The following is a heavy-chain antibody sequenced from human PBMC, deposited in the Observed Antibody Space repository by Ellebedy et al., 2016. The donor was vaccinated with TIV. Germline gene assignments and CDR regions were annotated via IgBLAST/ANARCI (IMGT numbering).Heavy chain of an antibody. CDR3: TRTLRYCGGDCSFLFDF. Sequence: SGPTLVKPTETLTLTCTVSGFSLSNIIMGVSWFRQPPGKALEWLAHIFPNGEESYSTSLKRSLTIAKDTAKSQVVLTMSNMAPVDAATYYCTRTLRYCGGDCSFLFDFWGQGSLVTVSS. CDR1: GFSLSNIIMG. CDR2: IFPNGEE. D-gene: IGHD2-21*02. V-gene: IGHV2-26*01. J-gene: IGHJ4*02.